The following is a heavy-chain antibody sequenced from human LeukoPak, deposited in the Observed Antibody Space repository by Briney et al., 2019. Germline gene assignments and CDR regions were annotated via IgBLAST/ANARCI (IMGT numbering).Heavy chain of an antibody. Sequence: PSETLSLTCAVYGGSFSGYYWSWIRQPPGKGLEWIGEINHSGSTNYNPSLKSRVTISVDTSKNQFSLKLSSVTAADTAVYYCARDGYSNSINNWGQGTLVTVSS. CDR1: GGSFSGYY. CDR2: INHSGST. J-gene: IGHJ4*02. V-gene: IGHV4-34*01. CDR3: ARDGYSNSINN. D-gene: IGHD4-11*01.